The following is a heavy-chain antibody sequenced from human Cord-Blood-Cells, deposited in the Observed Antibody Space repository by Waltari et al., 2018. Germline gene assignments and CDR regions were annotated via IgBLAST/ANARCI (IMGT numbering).Heavy chain of an antibody. V-gene: IGHV1-2*04. Sequence: QVQLVQSGAEVKKPGASVKVSCKASGYTFTGYYMHWVRQAPGQGLGWMGGINPNSGGTNYAQKFQGWVTRTRDTSISTAYMELSRLRSDDTAVYYCATIAAAGAEYFQHWGQGTLVTVSS. D-gene: IGHD6-13*01. CDR3: ATIAAAGAEYFQH. CDR2: INPNSGGT. J-gene: IGHJ1*01. CDR1: GYTFTGYY.